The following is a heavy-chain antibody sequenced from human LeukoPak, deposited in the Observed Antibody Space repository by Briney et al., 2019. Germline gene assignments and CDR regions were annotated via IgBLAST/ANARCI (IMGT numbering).Heavy chain of an antibody. CDR2: IYHSGST. CDR1: GGSISSHNW. CDR3: ARVGVIAAAGTGSDY. V-gene: IGHV4-4*02. Sequence: SGTLSLTCAVSGGSISSHNWWSWVRQPPGRGLEWIGEIYHSGSTNYNPSLKSRVTISVDKSKNQFSLKLSSVTAADTAVYYCARVGVIAAAGTGSDYWGQGTLVTVSS. D-gene: IGHD6-13*01. J-gene: IGHJ4*02.